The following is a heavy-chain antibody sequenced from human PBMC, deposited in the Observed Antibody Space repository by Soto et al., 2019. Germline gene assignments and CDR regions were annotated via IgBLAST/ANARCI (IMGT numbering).Heavy chain of an antibody. Sequence: EVQLVESGGGLVQPGGSLRLSCTGSGFSISDYWMTWVRQAPGGGLEWVANIDQDGRTKFYVDSVEGRFTISRDNAKNSMYLQMNSLSAEDTATYYCARAIGAAGGRWGQGTMDTVSS. CDR1: GFSISDYW. CDR3: ARAIGAAGGR. CDR2: IDQDGRTK. D-gene: IGHD6-13*01. J-gene: IGHJ3*01. V-gene: IGHV3-7*04.